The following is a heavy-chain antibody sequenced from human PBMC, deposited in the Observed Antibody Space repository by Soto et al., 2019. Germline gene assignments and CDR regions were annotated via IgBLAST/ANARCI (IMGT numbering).Heavy chain of an antibody. J-gene: IGHJ4*02. V-gene: IGHV3-33*01. CDR3: ARDRVVVVPAAIGY. D-gene: IGHD2-2*01. CDR2: IWYDGSNK. CDR1: GFTFSSYG. Sequence: GGSLRLSCAASGFTFSSYGMHWVRQAPGKGLEWVAVIWYDGSNKYYADSVKGRFTISRDNSKNTLYLQMNSLRAEDTVVYYCARDRVVVVPAAIGYWGQGTLVTVSS.